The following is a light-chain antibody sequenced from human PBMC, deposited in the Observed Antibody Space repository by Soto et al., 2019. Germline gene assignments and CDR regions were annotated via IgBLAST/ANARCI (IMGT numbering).Light chain of an antibody. J-gene: IGLJ2*01. Sequence: QSALTQPASVSGSPGQSITISCTGTSSDVGGYNYVSWYQQHPGKAPKLMIYDVNNRPSGVSNRFSGSKSGNTASLTIAGLQAEDEADYYCSSYTSSSTPVVFGGVTKLTVL. CDR1: SSDVGGYNY. CDR3: SSYTSSSTPVV. V-gene: IGLV2-14*01. CDR2: DVN.